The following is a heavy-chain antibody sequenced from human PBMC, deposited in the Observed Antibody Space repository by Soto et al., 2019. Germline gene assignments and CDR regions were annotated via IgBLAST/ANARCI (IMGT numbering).Heavy chain of an antibody. Sequence: SLRLSGAASGFTFSSYGMHWVRQAPGKGLEWVAVIWYDGSNKYYADSVKGRFTISRDNSKNTLYLQMNSLRAEDTAVYYCARDQRRYYDSSGYSFDYWGQGTLVTVSS. J-gene: IGHJ4*02. CDR1: GFTFSSYG. CDR3: ARDQRRYYDSSGYSFDY. D-gene: IGHD3-22*01. CDR2: IWYDGSNK. V-gene: IGHV3-33*01.